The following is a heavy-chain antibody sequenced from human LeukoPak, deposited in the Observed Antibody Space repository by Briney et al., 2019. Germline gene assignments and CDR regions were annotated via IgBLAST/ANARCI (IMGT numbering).Heavy chain of an antibody. J-gene: IGHJ4*02. CDR3: ARVMGDSSGQIDY. CDR2: IIPIFGTA. D-gene: IGHD3-22*01. Sequence: ASVKVSCKASGGTFSSYAISWVRQAPGQGLEWMGGIIPIFGTANYAQKFQGRVTITADESTSTAYMELSSLRSEDTAVYYCARVMGDSSGQIDYWGQGTLVTASS. CDR1: GGTFSSYA. V-gene: IGHV1-69*13.